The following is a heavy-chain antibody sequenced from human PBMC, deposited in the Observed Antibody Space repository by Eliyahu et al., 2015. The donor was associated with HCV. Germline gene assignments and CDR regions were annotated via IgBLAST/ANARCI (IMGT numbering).Heavy chain of an antibody. CDR3: ARDPQGIAAENP. CDR1: GFTFSAYG. V-gene: IGHV3-33*01. Sequence: QMHLVESGGGVVQPGRSXRLSCAASGFTFSAYGMHWVRQAPGKGLEWVALIWYDGSNKYYTDSVKGRFTISRDNSKNTLYLQMNSLRADDTAVYYCARDPQGIAAENPWGQGTLVTVSS. D-gene: IGHD6-13*01. CDR2: IWYDGSNK. J-gene: IGHJ5*02.